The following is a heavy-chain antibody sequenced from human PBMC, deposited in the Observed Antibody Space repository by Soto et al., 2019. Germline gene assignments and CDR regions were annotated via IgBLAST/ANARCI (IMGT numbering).Heavy chain of an antibody. CDR3: ARGLLTWDYGYYYYYYMDV. D-gene: IGHD3-16*01. Sequence: PSQTLFLSCAISGESFSSNIAAWNWIRQSPSRGLEWLGRTYYRSKWYNDNAVSVKSRITINPDTSKNQFSLQLDSVTPEDTAVYYCARGLLTWDYGYYYYYYMDVWGKGTTVTVSS. CDR1: GESFSSNIAA. V-gene: IGHV6-1*01. CDR2: TYYRSKWYN. J-gene: IGHJ6*03.